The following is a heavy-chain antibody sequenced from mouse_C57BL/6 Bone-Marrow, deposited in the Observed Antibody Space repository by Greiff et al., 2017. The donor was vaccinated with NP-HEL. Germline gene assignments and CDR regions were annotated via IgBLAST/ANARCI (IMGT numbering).Heavy chain of an antibody. D-gene: IGHD1-1*02. CDR1: GYTFTDYN. Sequence: EVKLQESGPELVKPGASVKMSCKASGYTFTDYNMHWVKQSHGKSLEWIGYINPNNGGTSYNQKFKGKATLTVNKSSSTAYMELRSLTSEDSAVYYCARVNYGDAMDYWGQGTSVTVSS. J-gene: IGHJ4*01. CDR3: ARVNYGDAMDY. V-gene: IGHV1-22*01. CDR2: INPNNGGT.